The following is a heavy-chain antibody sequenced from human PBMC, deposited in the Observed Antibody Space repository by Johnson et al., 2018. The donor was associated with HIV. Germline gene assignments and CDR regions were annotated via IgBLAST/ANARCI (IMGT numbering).Heavy chain of an antibody. CDR1: GFSVGTNY. Sequence: MLLVESGGGLIQPGGSLRLSCAASGFSVGTNYMSWVRQAPGKGLEWVSVIYSGGSTYYADSVKGRFTISRDNSKNTLYLQMNSLRAEDTAVYYCARDKGIAAAATDDAFDIWGQGTMVTVSS. V-gene: IGHV3-53*01. CDR2: IYSGGST. D-gene: IGHD6-13*01. CDR3: ARDKGIAAAATDDAFDI. J-gene: IGHJ3*02.